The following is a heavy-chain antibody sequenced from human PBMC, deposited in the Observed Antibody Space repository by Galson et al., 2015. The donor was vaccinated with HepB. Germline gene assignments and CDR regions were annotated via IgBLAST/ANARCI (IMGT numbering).Heavy chain of an antibody. CDR2: ISGSGDFT. J-gene: IGHJ4*02. CDR3: AKGWDYSGSGSYDY. V-gene: IGHV3-23*01. CDR1: GFPFSSYA. Sequence: SLRLSCAASGFPFSSYAMSWVRQAPGKGLEWVSGISGSGDFTYYADSVKGRFTISRDNSKNTLYLQMNSLRAEDTAVYYCAKGWDYSGSGSYDYWGQGTLVTVSS. D-gene: IGHD3-10*01.